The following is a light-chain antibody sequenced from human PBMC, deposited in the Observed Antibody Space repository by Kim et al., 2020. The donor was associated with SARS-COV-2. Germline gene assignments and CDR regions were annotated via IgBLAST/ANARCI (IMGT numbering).Light chain of an antibody. CDR2: GAS. Sequence: PGERATLSCRASQSVSSSYLAWYQQKPGQAPRLLIYGASSRATGIPDRFSGSGSGTDFTLTISRLEPEDFAVYYCQQYGNSPPVTFGGGTKVDIK. CDR3: QQYGNSPPVT. J-gene: IGKJ4*01. CDR1: QSVSSSY. V-gene: IGKV3-20*01.